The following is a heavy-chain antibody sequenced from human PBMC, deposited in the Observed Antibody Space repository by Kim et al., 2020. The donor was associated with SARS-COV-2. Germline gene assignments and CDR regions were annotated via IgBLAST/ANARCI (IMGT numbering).Heavy chain of an antibody. CDR2: ISYDGSNK. Sequence: GGSLRLSCAASGFTFSSYAMHRVRQAPGKGLEWVAVISYDGSNKYYADSVKGRFTISRDNSKNTLYLQMNSLRAEDTAVYYCARDRPPTVHFDYWGQGTLVTVSS. CDR3: ARDRPPTVHFDY. CDR1: GFTFSSYA. V-gene: IGHV3-30-3*01. J-gene: IGHJ4*02. D-gene: IGHD4-17*01.